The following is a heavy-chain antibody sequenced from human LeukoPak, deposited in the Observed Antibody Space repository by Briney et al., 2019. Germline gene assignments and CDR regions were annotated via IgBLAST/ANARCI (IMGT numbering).Heavy chain of an antibody. CDR3: ARQWLVNG. CDR1: GFTFSSYA. V-gene: IGHV3-23*01. Sequence: GASVKVSCKASGFTFSSYAMNWVRQAPGKGLEWVSSISESGGTTDYADSVKGRFTISRDNSKNTLYLQMNSLRAEDTAVYYCARQWLVNGWGQGTLVTVSS. D-gene: IGHD6-19*01. CDR2: ISESGGTT. J-gene: IGHJ4*02.